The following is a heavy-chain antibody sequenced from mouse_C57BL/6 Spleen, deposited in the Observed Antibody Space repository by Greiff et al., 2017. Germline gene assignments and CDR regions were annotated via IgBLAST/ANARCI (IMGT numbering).Heavy chain of an antibody. CDR3: ARGDGYYGSSYEYFGV. CDR1: GYAFSSSW. D-gene: IGHD1-1*01. Sequence: QVQLQQSGPELVKPGASVKISCKASGYAFSSSWMNWVKQRPGKGLEWIGRIYPGDGDTNYNGKFKGKATLTADKSSSTAYMQLSSLTSEDSAVYFCARGDGYYGSSYEYFGVWGTGTTVTVSS. J-gene: IGHJ1*03. CDR2: IYPGDGDT. V-gene: IGHV1-82*01.